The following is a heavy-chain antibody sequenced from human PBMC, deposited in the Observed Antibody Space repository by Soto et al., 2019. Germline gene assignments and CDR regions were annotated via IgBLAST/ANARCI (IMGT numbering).Heavy chain of an antibody. CDR3: ARLKEWELLDY. D-gene: IGHD1-26*01. J-gene: IGHJ4*02. V-gene: IGHV4-39*01. CDR2: MYYGVNT. CDR1: GGSISSSSYS. Sequence: SETLSLTCIVSGGSISSSSYSWAWIRQPPGKGLEWIGAMYYGVNTYYNPSLESRVTISVDTSKNQFSLKLSSVTAADTAVYYCARLKEWELLDYWGQGTLVTVSS.